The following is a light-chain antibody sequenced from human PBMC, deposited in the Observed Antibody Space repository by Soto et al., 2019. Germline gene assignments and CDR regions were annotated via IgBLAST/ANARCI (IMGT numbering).Light chain of an antibody. J-gene: IGLJ1*01. V-gene: IGLV2-8*01. Sequence: SALTQPPSASGSPGQSVTISCTGTSSDVGGYIFVSWYQQHPGKVPKLIIYDVNKRPSGVPDRFSGSKYGNTASLTVSGLQAEDEGDYYCVSFAGGTDVFGTGTKVTVL. CDR3: VSFAGGTDV. CDR1: SSDVGGYIF. CDR2: DVN.